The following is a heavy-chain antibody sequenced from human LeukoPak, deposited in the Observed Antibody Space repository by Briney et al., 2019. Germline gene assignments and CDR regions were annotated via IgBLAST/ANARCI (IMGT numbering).Heavy chain of an antibody. CDR2: ISSSSSYK. CDR3: ARDSSAVAVDY. V-gene: IGHV3-21*01. CDR1: GFTFSSYS. D-gene: IGHD6-19*01. J-gene: IGHJ4*02. Sequence: PGGSLRLFCAASGFTFSSYSMNWVRQAPGKGLEWVSSISSSSSYKFYSASVKGRFTISGDNAKNSLYLQMNSLRAEDTAVYYCARDSSAVAVDYWGQGTLVIVSS.